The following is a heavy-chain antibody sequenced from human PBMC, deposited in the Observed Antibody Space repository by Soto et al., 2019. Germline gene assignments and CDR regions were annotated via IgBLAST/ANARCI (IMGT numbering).Heavy chain of an antibody. CDR1: GGSFIGYY. J-gene: IGHJ4*02. V-gene: IGHV4-34*01. CDR2: INHSGST. Sequence: PSETLSLTCAVYGGSFIGYYWSWIRQPPGKGLEWIGEINHSGSTNYNPSLKSRVTISVDTSKNQFSLKLSSVTAADTAVYYCARGGQRLPTSGIDYWGQGTLVTVSS. D-gene: IGHD6-25*01. CDR3: ARGGQRLPTSGIDY.